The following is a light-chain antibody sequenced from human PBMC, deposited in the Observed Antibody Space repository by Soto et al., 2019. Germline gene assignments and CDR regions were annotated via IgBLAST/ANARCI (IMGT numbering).Light chain of an antibody. Sequence: QSVLTQPPSASGTPGLRVTFSCSGSSSNIGSNPVSWYQLLPGTAPKLLIYGNSNRPSGVPHRFSGSKSGTSASLAITGLQAEDEADYYCQSYDSSLSGWEVFGGGTKLTVL. V-gene: IGLV1-40*01. CDR3: QSYDSSLSGWEV. CDR2: GNS. CDR1: SSNIGSNP. J-gene: IGLJ3*02.